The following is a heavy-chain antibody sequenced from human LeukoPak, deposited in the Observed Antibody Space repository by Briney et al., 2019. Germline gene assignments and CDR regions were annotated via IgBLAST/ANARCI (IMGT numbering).Heavy chain of an antibody. Sequence: MTSETLSLTCTVSGGSISSGSYYWSWIRQPAGKRLEWIGRIYTSGSTNYNPSLKSRVTISVDTSKNQFSLKLSSVTAADTAVYYCARTIPKYYYGSGTPGGYYYYMDVWGKGTTVTVSS. CDR2: IYTSGST. J-gene: IGHJ6*03. D-gene: IGHD3-10*01. V-gene: IGHV4-61*02. CDR3: ARTIPKYYYGSGTPGGYYYYMDV. CDR1: GGSISSGSYY.